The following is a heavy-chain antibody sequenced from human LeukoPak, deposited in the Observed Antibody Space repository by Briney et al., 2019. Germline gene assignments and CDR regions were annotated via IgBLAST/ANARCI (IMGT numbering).Heavy chain of an antibody. D-gene: IGHD3-10*01. J-gene: IGHJ4*02. Sequence: GGSLRLSCAASGFTFSSYAMSWVRQAPGKGLEWVSAISGSGGSTYYADSVKGRFTISRDNSKNTLYLQMNSLRAEDTAVYYCAKDLFWPMVRGVIRVYWGQGTLVTVSS. CDR3: AKDLFWPMVRGVIRVY. CDR1: GFTFSSYA. V-gene: IGHV3-23*01. CDR2: ISGSGGST.